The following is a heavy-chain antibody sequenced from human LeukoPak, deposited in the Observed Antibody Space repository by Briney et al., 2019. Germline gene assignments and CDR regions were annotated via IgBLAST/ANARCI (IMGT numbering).Heavy chain of an antibody. D-gene: IGHD3-22*01. CDR2: IKQGGSEK. V-gene: IGHV3-7*03. CDR1: GFTFSSYW. CDR3: ARDINGYYYDSHGYYPTDL. J-gene: IGHJ5*02. Sequence: GGALRLSCAASGFTFSSYWMSWVRQAPGKGREWVANIKQGGSEKYYVDSVKGRFTISRDNAKNSLYLQMNSLRSDDTAVYYCARDINGYYYDSHGYYPTDLWGQGTLVTVSS.